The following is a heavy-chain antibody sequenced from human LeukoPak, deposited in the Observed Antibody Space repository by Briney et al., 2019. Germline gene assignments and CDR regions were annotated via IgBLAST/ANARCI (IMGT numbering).Heavy chain of an antibody. V-gene: IGHV1-69*05. J-gene: IGHJ6*03. Sequence: ASVKVSCKASGGTFSSYAISWVRQAPGQGLEWMGGIIPIFGTANYAQKFQGRVTITTDESTSTAYMELSSLRSEDTAVYYCARGQLVSYYYYMDAWGKGTTVTVSS. D-gene: IGHD6-6*01. CDR3: ARGQLVSYYYYMDA. CDR1: GGTFSSYA. CDR2: IIPIFGTA.